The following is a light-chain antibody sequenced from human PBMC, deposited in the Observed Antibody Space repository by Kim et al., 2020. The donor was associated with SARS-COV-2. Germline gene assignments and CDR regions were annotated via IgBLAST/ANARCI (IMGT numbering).Light chain of an antibody. J-gene: IGLJ3*02. CDR3: ATWDDSLNGWV. Sequence: GQRVTISCSGSSSNIGSQTVNWYQLFPGAAPTLLIYNTHERPSGVPARFSGSKSGTSASLAISGLLYEDEADYYCATWDDSLNGWVFGGGTQLTVL. V-gene: IGLV1-44*01. CDR2: NTH. CDR1: SSNIGSQT.